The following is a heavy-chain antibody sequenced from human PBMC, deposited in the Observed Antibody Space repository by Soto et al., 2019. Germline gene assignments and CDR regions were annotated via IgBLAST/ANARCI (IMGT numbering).Heavy chain of an antibody. D-gene: IGHD2-2*01. Sequence: EVQLVESGGGLVQPGRSLRLSCAASGFTFDDYAMHWVRQAPGKGLEWVSGISWNSGSLGYADTVKGRFTISRDNAKNSLYLQMNSLRTEDTALYYCAKSTFVVPACFDYWGQGTLVTVSS. J-gene: IGHJ4*02. CDR2: ISWNSGSL. CDR1: GFTFDDYA. CDR3: AKSTFVVPACFDY. V-gene: IGHV3-9*01.